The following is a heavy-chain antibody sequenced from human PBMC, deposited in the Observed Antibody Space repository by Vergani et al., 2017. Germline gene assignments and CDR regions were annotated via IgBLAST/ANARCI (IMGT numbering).Heavy chain of an antibody. CDR1: GFRFSSYV. CDR2: IWYEGSNK. J-gene: IGHJ6*03. Sequence: QGQLVESGGGVVQPGRSLRLSCAASGFRFSSYVMNCVRAAPGKGLEGVAVIWYEGSNKYYADSVKGRFTISRDNSQNTVNLQMNSLRVDDTAVYYCAKDLGGCNSISCSYYMDVWGKGTTVTV. V-gene: IGHV3-33*06. D-gene: IGHD2/OR15-2a*01. CDR3: AKDLGGCNSISCSYYMDV.